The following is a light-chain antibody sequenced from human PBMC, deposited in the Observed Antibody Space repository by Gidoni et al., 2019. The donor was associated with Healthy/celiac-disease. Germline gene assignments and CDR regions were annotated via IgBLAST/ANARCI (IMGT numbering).Light chain of an antibody. CDR3: QQYNGYAST. CDR1: QSISTW. CDR2: DAS. V-gene: IGKV1-5*01. Sequence: DIQMTQSPSTLSASVGDRVTITCRASQSISTWLAWYQQKPGKAPKLLIYDASTLESGVPSRFSGSGSGTEFTLTISGLQPDDFAAYYYQQYNGYASTFGQGTKVEIK. J-gene: IGKJ1*01.